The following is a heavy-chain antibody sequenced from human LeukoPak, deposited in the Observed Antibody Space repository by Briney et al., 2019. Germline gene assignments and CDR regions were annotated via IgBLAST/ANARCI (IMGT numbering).Heavy chain of an antibody. Sequence: GGSLRLSCAASGFTVSSNYMSWVRQTPGKGLEWVSVIYSGGSTYYADSVKGRFTISRDNSKNTLYLQMNSLRAEDTAVYYCARDSSGWFGELRFDYWGQGTLVTVSS. CDR3: ARDSSGWFGELRFDY. V-gene: IGHV3-66*01. D-gene: IGHD3-10*01. J-gene: IGHJ4*02. CDR1: GFTVSSNY. CDR2: IYSGGST.